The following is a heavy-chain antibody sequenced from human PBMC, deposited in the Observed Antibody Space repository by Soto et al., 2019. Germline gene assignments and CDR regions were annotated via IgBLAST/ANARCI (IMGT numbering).Heavy chain of an antibody. CDR2: IRYDGSER. CDR3: ARGHYGDGLG. J-gene: IGHJ4*02. Sequence: EVQLVESGGGLVQPGGSLRLSCAASGFTFSNFWMTWVRQPPGKGLEWVANIRYDGSERYHVASVNGRFTISRDNAKNSLSLQMNSLRVDDTAMYYCARGHYGDGLGWGQGTLVTVSS. V-gene: IGHV3-7*04. CDR1: GFTFSNFW. D-gene: IGHD4-17*01.